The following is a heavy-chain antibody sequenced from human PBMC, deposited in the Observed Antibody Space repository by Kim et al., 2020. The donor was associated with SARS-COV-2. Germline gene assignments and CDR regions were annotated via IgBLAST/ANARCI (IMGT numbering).Heavy chain of an antibody. D-gene: IGHD2-15*01. V-gene: IGHV4-34*01. Sequence: SETLSLTCAVYGGSFSNKYWTWIRQSPGKGLEWIGEINHTGNSNYNPSLKSRVTISIDTSKNQFSQNVRSVTAADTAVYYCARGLMVGGSFYGLDSWGQGTLVTVSS. CDR2: INHTGNS. J-gene: IGHJ4*02. CDR3: ARGLMVGGSFYGLDS. CDR1: GGSFSNKY.